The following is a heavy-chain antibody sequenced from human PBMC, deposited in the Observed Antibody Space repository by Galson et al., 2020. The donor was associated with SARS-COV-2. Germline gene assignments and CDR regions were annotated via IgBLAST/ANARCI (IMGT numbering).Heavy chain of an antibody. D-gene: IGHD3-10*01. J-gene: IGHJ4*02. CDR1: GLSLTSGVG. Sequence: SGPTLVKPTETLTLTCTFSGLSLTSGVGVGWMRQPPGEALEWLALIYWNDDKRYSPSLRSRLTITKDTSKNQAVLTMTNMDPVDTATYLGADTLPRTDGRGSYYFAFWGLGTLVTVAS. CDR2: IYWNDDK. CDR3: ADTLPRTDGRGSYYFAF. V-gene: IGHV2-5*01.